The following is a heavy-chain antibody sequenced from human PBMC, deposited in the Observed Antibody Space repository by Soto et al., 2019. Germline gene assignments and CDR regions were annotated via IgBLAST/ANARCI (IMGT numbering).Heavy chain of an antibody. D-gene: IGHD5-18*01. CDR1: GFTFSSYS. Sequence: SLRLSCAASGFTFSSYSMNWVRQAPGKGLEWVSSISSSSNYMYYADSVKGRFTISRDNAKNSLYLQMNSLRAEDTAVYYCARDPGYSYGNTWGQGTLVTVSS. CDR2: ISSSSNYM. J-gene: IGHJ5*02. V-gene: IGHV3-21*01. CDR3: ARDPGYSYGNT.